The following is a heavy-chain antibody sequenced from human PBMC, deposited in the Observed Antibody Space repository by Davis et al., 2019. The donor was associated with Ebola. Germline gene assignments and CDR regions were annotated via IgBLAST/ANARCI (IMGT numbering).Heavy chain of an antibody. CDR2: IYYSGSP. CDR3: ARESYYYDSSGYYRGAFDI. D-gene: IGHD3-22*01. Sequence: SETLSLTCTVSGGSISSYYWSWIRQPPRKGLEWIGYIYYSGSPNYNPSLKSRVTISVDTSKNQFSLKLSSVTAADTAVYYCARESYYYDSSGYYRGAFDIWGQGTMVTVSS. V-gene: IGHV4-59*01. J-gene: IGHJ3*02. CDR1: GGSISSYY.